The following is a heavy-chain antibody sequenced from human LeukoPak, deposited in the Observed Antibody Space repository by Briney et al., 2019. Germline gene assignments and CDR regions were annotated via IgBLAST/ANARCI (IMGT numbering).Heavy chain of an antibody. D-gene: IGHD1-26*01. CDR3: ARLGFSNSGSYLAPSDY. Sequence: PSETLSLTCTVSGGSISGYYWSWIRQPPGKGLEWIGYIYYSGGTNYNPSLKSRVTTSVDTSKNQFSLKLSSVTAADTAVYYCARLGFSNSGSYLAPSDYWGQGTLVTVSS. CDR2: IYYSGGT. CDR1: GGSISGYY. V-gene: IGHV4-59*08. J-gene: IGHJ4*02.